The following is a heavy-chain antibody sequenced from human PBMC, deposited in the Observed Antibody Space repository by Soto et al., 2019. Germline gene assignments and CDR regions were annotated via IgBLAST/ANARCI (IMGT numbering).Heavy chain of an antibody. D-gene: IGHD3-22*01. CDR3: ARDLKRYYDSSGYGYYYYGMDV. V-gene: IGHV1-69*01. Sequence: QVQLVQSGAEVKKPGSSVKVSCKASGVTFSSYAISWVRQAPGQGLEWMGGIIPIFGSANYAQKFQGRVTITADESTSTAYMDLSSLRSEDTAVYYCARDLKRYYDSSGYGYYYYGMDVWGQGTTVTVSS. CDR2: IIPIFGSA. CDR1: GVTFSSYA. J-gene: IGHJ6*02.